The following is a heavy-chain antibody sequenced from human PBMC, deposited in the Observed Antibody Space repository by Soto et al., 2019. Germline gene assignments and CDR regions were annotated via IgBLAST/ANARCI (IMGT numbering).Heavy chain of an antibody. J-gene: IGHJ6*02. D-gene: IGHD5-12*01. CDR3: ARLRGPDYYYGMDV. CDR1: GGTFSSYA. V-gene: IGHV1-69*13. Sequence: SVKVSCKASGGTFSSYAINWVRQAPGQGLEWMGGIIPIFGTANYAQKFQGRVTITADESTSTAYMELSSLRSEDTAVYYCARLRGPDYYYGMDVWRQGTTVTVSS. CDR2: IIPIFGTA.